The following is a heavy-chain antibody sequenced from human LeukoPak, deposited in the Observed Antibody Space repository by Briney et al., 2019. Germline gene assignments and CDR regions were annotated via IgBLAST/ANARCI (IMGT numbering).Heavy chain of an antibody. Sequence: PGGSLRLSCAASGFTFSSFEMNWVRQAPGKGLEWVSYISSSGSTIYYADSVKGRVTISRDNSKNTLYLQMNSLRAEDTAVYYCAKGGSSWSEIDYWGQGTLVTVSS. J-gene: IGHJ4*02. V-gene: IGHV3-48*03. D-gene: IGHD6-13*01. CDR1: GFTFSSFE. CDR2: ISSSGSTI. CDR3: AKGGSSWSEIDY.